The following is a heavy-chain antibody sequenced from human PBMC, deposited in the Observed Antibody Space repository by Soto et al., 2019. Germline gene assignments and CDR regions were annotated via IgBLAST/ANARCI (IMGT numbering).Heavy chain of an antibody. J-gene: IGHJ4*02. V-gene: IGHV1-3*01. D-gene: IGHD2-15*01. Sequence: GASVKVSCKASGYTFTIYAMHWVRQAPGQRLEWMGWINAGNGNTKYSQKFQGRVTITRDTSASTAYMELSSLRSEDTAVYYCARERCSGGSCYLDYWGQGTLVTVSS. CDR3: ARERCSGGSCYLDY. CDR1: GYTFTIYA. CDR2: INAGNGNT.